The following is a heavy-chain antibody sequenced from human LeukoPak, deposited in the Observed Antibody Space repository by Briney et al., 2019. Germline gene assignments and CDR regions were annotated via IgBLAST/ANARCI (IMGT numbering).Heavy chain of an antibody. Sequence: PSETLSLTCAVYGGSFSGYYWSWIRQPPGKGLEWIGEINHSGGTNYNPSLKSRVTISVDTSKNQFSLKLSSVTAADTAVYYCARRWFGEFIRTWGQGTLVTVSS. D-gene: IGHD3-10*01. CDR3: ARRWFGEFIRT. CDR1: GGSFSGYY. J-gene: IGHJ5*02. CDR2: INHSGGT. V-gene: IGHV4-34*01.